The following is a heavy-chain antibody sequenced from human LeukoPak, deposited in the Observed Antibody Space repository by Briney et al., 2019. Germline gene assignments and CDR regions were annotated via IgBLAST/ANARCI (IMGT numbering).Heavy chain of an antibody. J-gene: IGHJ6*03. CDR2: INPSGGTT. V-gene: IGHV1-46*01. CDR3: ATHHAGYSGYLFPMDV. D-gene: IGHD5-12*01. CDR1: GYTFSSSY. Sequence: GASVTVSCKAPGYTFSSSYIHWVRQAPGQGLEWRGIINPSGGTTIYAQKFQGRVTMTEDTSTDTAYMELSSLRSEDTAVYYCATHHAGYSGYLFPMDVWGKGTTVTVSS.